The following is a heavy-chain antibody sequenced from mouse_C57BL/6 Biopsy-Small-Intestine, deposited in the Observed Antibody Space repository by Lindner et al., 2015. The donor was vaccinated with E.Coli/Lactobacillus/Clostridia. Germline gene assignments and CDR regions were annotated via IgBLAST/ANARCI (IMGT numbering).Heavy chain of an antibody. J-gene: IGHJ2*01. CDR1: GYTFTTYP. Sequence: VQLQESGAELVKPGASVKMSCKASGYTFTTYPIEWMKQNHEKSLEWIGNFHPYNDDTEYNEKFKGRATLTVEKSSTTVYLELSQLTSDDSAVYYCARGGNLWSNLDYWGQGTTLTVSS. D-gene: IGHD1-1*02. V-gene: IGHV1-47*01. CDR3: ARGGNLWSNLDY. CDR2: FHPYNDDT.